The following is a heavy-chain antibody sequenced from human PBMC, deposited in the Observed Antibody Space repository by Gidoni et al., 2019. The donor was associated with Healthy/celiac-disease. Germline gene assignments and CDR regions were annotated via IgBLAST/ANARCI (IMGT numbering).Heavy chain of an antibody. D-gene: IGHD3-22*01. CDR2: IFSNDEK. Sequence: QVTLKESGPVLVTPTETLTLTCTVSGFSLSNARMGVSWIRQPPGKALEWLAHIFSNDEKSYSTSLKSRLTISKDTSKSQVVLTMTNMDPVDTATYYCARMQRYYYDSSGHLDVWGQGTTVTVSS. CDR3: ARMQRYYYDSSGHLDV. J-gene: IGHJ6*02. V-gene: IGHV2-26*01. CDR1: GFSLSNARMG.